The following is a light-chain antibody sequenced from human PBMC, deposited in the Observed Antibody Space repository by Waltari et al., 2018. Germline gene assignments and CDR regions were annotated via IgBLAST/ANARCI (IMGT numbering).Light chain of an antibody. CDR1: QSVGTW. CDR2: MAS. CDR3: QQYSSFST. Sequence: DIQMTQSPSTLPASVGDRVTISCRASQSVGTWLAWYKQKPGKAPKLLIYMASSLESGVPSRFSGSGSGTEFTLTISSLQPDDFATYSCQQYSSFSTFGQGTKVDI. V-gene: IGKV1-5*03. J-gene: IGKJ2*01.